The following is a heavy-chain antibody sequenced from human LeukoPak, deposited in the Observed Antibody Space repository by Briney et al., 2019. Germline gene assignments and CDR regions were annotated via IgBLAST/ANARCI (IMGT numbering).Heavy chain of an antibody. CDR1: GFTFGTYG. CDR2: ILYDGSNE. D-gene: IGHD6-13*01. CDR3: AKGYSSSWYSSYFEY. V-gene: IGHV3-30*18. J-gene: IGHJ4*02. Sequence: GGSLRLSCAASGFTFGTYGMYWVRQAPGKGLEWVAVILYDGSNEYYADSVKGRFTISRDNSKNTLYLQMNSLRAEDTAVYYCAKGYSSSWYSSYFEYWGQGTLVTVSS.